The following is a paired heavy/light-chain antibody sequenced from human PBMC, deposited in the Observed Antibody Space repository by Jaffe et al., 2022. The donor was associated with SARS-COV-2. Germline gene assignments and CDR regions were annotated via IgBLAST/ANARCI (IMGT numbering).Light chain of an antibody. CDR1: QSITRY. V-gene: IGKV1-39*01. CDR2: GTS. CDR3: QQSDSVPRT. Sequence: DIQMTQSPSSLSASVGDRVTITCRASQSITRYLNWYQQKPGKAPKLLIYGTSSLQSGVPSRFSGSGSGTDFTLTISSLQPEDFATYYCQQSDSVPRTFGQGTKVEIK. J-gene: IGKJ1*01.
Heavy chain of an antibody. CDR2: INQDGSQK. CDR3: AVDSSGSYGWDS. V-gene: IGHV3-7*01. CDR1: GFTFGSYW. J-gene: IGHJ4*02. D-gene: IGHD6-19*01. Sequence: EVQLAEAGGGLVQPGGSRRLSCAASGFTFGSYWVSWVRQAPGKGLEWVANINQDGSQKHFVDSVKGRFTISRDSAKNSVYLQIDSLRAEDTALYYCAVDSSGSYGWDSWGQGTLVTVSS.